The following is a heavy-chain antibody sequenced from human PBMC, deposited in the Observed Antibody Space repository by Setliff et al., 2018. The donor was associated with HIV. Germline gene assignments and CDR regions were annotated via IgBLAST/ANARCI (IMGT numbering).Heavy chain of an antibody. D-gene: IGHD2-15*01. CDR1: GYTFSNYG. CDR2: ISPYNGNT. CDR3: ASLATTRWDY. V-gene: IGHV1-18*01. Sequence: GASVKVSCKASGYTFSNYGISWVRQAPGQGLEWMGWISPYNGNTNYVQKLQGRVTITTDTSTSTAYMELRSLRSDDTAVYYCASLATTRWDYWGRGTLVTVSS. J-gene: IGHJ4*02.